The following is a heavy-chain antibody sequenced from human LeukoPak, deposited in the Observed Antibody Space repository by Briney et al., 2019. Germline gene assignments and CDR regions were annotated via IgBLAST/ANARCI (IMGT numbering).Heavy chain of an antibody. CDR1: GFTFSSYA. D-gene: IGHD4-17*01. CDR2: ISGSGAST. V-gene: IGHV3-23*01. Sequence: GGSLRLSCAASGFTFSSYAMTWVRQAPGKGLEWVSIISGSGASTYYADSVKGRFTISRDNSKNTLYLQMNSLRAEDTAVYYCAKDLSPRVTTVTTGYFQHWGQGTPVTVSS. J-gene: IGHJ1*01. CDR3: AKDLSPRVTTVTTGYFQH.